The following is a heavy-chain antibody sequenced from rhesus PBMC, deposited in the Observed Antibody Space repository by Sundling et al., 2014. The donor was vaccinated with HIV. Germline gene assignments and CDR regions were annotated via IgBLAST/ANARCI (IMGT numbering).Heavy chain of an antibody. J-gene: IGHJ4*01. V-gene: IGHV3S42*01. CDR1: GFTFSYYD. CDR3: AKGVEYNDFDY. D-gene: IGHD2-21*01. Sequence: EVQLVESGGGLVQPGGSLRLSCAASGFTFSYYDMYWVRQAPGKGLEWISAISSDGGNTYYADSVKGRFTISRDNSKNTLSLQMNSLRAEDTAVHYCAKGVEYNDFDYWGQGVLVTVSS. CDR2: ISSDGGNT.